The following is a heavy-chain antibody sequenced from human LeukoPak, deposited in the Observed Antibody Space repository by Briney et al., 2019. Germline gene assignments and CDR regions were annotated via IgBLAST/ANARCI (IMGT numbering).Heavy chain of an antibody. V-gene: IGHV1-2*02. D-gene: IGHD3-9*01. CDR2: INPNSGGT. CDR1: GYTFTGYY. J-gene: IGHJ6*03. CDR3: AREGRRFYDILTGYYNKWGAYYYYYMDV. Sequence: ASVKVSCKASGYTFTGYYMHWVRQAPGQGLEWMGWINPNSGGTNYAQKLQGRVTMTTDTSTSTAYMELRSLRSDDTAVYYCAREGRRFYDILTGYYNKWGAYYYYYMDVWGKGTTVTISS.